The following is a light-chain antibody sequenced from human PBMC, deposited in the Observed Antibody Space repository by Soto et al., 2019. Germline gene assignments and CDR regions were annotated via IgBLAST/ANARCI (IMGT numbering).Light chain of an antibody. CDR1: QYIGNY. CDR3: QSNYILPWT. J-gene: IGKJ1*01. V-gene: IGKV1-39*01. Sequence: DIQVTQSPPSLSASVGDRFTITCLASQYIGNYLNWYQHKPGKAPQLLIYSASTLQIGVPSRFSGSVSGTDFTLTITTLQPDDFASYYCQSNYILPWTFGQGTKVDIK. CDR2: SAS.